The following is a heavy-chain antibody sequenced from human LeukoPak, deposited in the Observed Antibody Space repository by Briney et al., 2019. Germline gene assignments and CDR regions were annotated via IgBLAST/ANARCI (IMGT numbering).Heavy chain of an antibody. D-gene: IGHD3-3*01. J-gene: IGHJ4*02. CDR2: INHSGST. CDR1: GGSFSGYY. Sequence: SETLSLTCAVYGGSFSGYYWSWIRQPPGKGLEWIGEINHSGSTNYNPSLKSRVTISVDTSRNQFSLKLSSVTAADTAVYYCARARTIFGVVIIPDYFDYWGQGTLVTVSS. V-gene: IGHV4-34*01. CDR3: ARARTIFGVVIIPDYFDY.